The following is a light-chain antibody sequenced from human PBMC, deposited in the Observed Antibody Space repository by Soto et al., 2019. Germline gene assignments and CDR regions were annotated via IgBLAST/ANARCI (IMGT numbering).Light chain of an antibody. J-gene: IGLJ3*02. V-gene: IGLV1-44*01. Sequence: QAVVTQPPSASGTPGQRVTISCSGSSSNIGTYTVNWYQQLPGMAPKLLIHSNNHRPSGVPDRFSGSKSGTSASLAISGLQSEDEANYYCATWDDNLNGMVFGGGTKVTVL. CDR1: SSNIGTYT. CDR2: SNN. CDR3: ATWDDNLNGMV.